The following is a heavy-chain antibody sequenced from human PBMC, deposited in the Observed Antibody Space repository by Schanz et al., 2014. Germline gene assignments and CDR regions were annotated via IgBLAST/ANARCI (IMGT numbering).Heavy chain of an antibody. CDR3: ARPPHDSSGYYPFDY. CDR1: GYTFTSYY. V-gene: IGHV1-46*01. Sequence: QVQLVQSGAEVKKPGASVKVSCKASGYTFTSYYMHWVRQAPGQGLEWMGIINPSGGSTSYAQKCQGRVTMTRDTSTSTVYMELSSLRSEDTAMYYCARPPHDSSGYYPFDYWGQGTLVTVSS. CDR2: INPSGGST. D-gene: IGHD3-22*01. J-gene: IGHJ4*02.